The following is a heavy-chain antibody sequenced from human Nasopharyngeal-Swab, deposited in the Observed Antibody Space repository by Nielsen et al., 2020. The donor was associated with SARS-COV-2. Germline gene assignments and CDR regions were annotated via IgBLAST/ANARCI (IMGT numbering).Heavy chain of an antibody. V-gene: IGHV3-11*04. CDR1: GFTFSDYY. Sequence: GESLKISCAASGFTFSDYYMSWIRQAPGKGLEWVSYISSSGSTIYYADSVKGRFTISRDNAKNSLYLQMNSLRAEDTAVYYCARGGLSGSYLPTTYNWFDPWGQGTLVTVSS. CDR3: ARGGLSGSYLPTTYNWFDP. CDR2: ISSSGSTI. D-gene: IGHD1-26*01. J-gene: IGHJ5*02.